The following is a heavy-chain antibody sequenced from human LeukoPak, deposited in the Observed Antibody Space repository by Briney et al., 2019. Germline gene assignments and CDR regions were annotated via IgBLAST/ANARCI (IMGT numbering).Heavy chain of an antibody. CDR1: GYTFTTYW. D-gene: IGHD3-10*01. Sequence: GGSLRISCKGSGYTFTTYWITWVRQMLGKGLGWRGRIDPSDSYTNYSPSFEGGVTSSADKTISTAYLQWSSLKAPDTAMYYCASQGYYGLGTQGHWGQGTLVTVSS. CDR3: ASQGYYGLGTQGH. V-gene: IGHV5-10-1*01. CDR2: IDPSDSYT. J-gene: IGHJ4*02.